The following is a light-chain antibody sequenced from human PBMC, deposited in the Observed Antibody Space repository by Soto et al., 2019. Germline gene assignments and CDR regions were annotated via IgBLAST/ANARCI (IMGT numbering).Light chain of an antibody. CDR2: KNN. J-gene: IGLJ1*01. V-gene: IGLV1-44*01. Sequence: QSVLTQPPSASGTPGQRVTISCSGSSSNIGSNTVNWYQQLPGTAPKLLIYKNNQRPSGVPDRFSGSKSGTSASLAISGLQYEDEADYYCAAWNDRMNGYVFGTGTKVTVL. CDR3: AAWNDRMNGYV. CDR1: SSNIGSNT.